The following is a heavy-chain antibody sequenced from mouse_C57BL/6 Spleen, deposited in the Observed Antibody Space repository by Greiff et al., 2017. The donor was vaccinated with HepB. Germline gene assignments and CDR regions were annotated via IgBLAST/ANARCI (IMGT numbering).Heavy chain of an antibody. CDR2: IDPSDSYT. V-gene: IGHV1-50*01. Sequence: QVQLQQPGAELVKPGASVKLSCKASGYTFTSYWMQWVKQRPGQGLEWIGDIDPSDSYTNYNQKFKGKATLTVDTSSSPAYMQLSSLTSADSAVNYWARRTTVVEGPFDYWGQGTTLTVSS. CDR3: ARRTTVVEGPFDY. D-gene: IGHD1-1*01. J-gene: IGHJ2*01. CDR1: GYTFTSYW.